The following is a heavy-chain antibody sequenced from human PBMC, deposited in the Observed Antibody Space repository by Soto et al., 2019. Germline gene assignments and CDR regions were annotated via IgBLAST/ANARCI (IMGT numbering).Heavy chain of an antibody. V-gene: IGHV4-39*02. Sequence: SETLSLTCTVSGGSISSSSYYWGWIRQPPGKGLEWIGGIKDGGSTNYNPSLRGRVSISADTSKNHFSLRLNSVTAADTAVYFCARGQEGIVATHWDQGALVTVSS. D-gene: IGHD5-12*01. CDR2: IKDGGST. CDR1: GGSISSSSYY. CDR3: ARGQEGIVATH. J-gene: IGHJ4*02.